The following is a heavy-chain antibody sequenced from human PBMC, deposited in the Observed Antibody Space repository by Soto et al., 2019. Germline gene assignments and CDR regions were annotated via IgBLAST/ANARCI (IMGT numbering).Heavy chain of an antibody. Sequence: SETLSLTCTVSGGSISSSSYYWGWIRQPPGKGLEWIGSIYYSGSTYYNPSLKSRVTISVDTSKNQFSLKLSSVTAADTAVYYCARSSSVLRYFDLLSAQIDYWGQGTLVTVSS. J-gene: IGHJ4*02. CDR1: GGSISSSSYY. D-gene: IGHD3-9*01. CDR3: ARSSSVLRYFDLLSAQIDY. CDR2: IYYSGST. V-gene: IGHV4-39*01.